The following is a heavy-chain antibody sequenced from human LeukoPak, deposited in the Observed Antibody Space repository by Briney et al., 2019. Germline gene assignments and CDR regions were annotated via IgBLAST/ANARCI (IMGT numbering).Heavy chain of an antibody. Sequence: PGRSLRLSCAASGFTFDDYAMHWVRQAPGKGLEWVSGISWNSGSIGYADSVKGRFTISRDNAKNSLYLHMNSLRAEDTALYYCAKEASYDYVWGSYRYRANYFDYWGQGTLVTVSS. CDR2: ISWNSGSI. J-gene: IGHJ4*02. D-gene: IGHD3-16*02. CDR1: GFTFDDYA. CDR3: AKEASYDYVWGSYRYRANYFDY. V-gene: IGHV3-9*01.